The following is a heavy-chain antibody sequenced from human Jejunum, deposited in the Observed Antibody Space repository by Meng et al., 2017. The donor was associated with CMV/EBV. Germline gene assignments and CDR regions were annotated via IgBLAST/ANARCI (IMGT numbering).Heavy chain of an antibody. V-gene: IGHV3-21*01. CDR1: S. J-gene: IGHJ6*02. CDR2: ISSSSSYI. Sequence: SINWVRKAPGKGLEWVSSISSSSSYIYYADSVKGRFTISRDNAKNSLYLQMNSLRAEDTAVYYCARVEAIAASNGGGYYYYYGMDVWGQGTTVTVSS. D-gene: IGHD6-6*01. CDR3: ARVEAIAASNGGGYYYYYGMDV.